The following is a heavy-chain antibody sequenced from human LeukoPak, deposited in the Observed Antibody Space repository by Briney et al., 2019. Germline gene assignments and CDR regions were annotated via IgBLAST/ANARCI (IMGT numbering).Heavy chain of an antibody. CDR2: INPSGGTT. Sequence: ASVKVSCKASGYTFTTYYIHWVRQAPGQGLEWMGIINPSGGTTSYAQKFQGRVTMTRDTSTSTVYMELGSLRSEDTAVYYCARVGSSSWYSQFAYWGQGILVTDSS. D-gene: IGHD6-13*01. V-gene: IGHV1-46*01. CDR3: ARVGSSSWYSQFAY. CDR1: GYTFTTYY. J-gene: IGHJ4*02.